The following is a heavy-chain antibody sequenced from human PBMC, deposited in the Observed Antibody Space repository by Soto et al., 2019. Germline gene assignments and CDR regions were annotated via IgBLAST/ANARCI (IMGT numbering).Heavy chain of an antibody. CDR3: AHALLPQYDFDY. CDR1: GFSLSTSGVG. V-gene: IGHV2-5*01. D-gene: IGHD2-15*01. Sequence: SGPTLVNPTQTLTLTCTFSGFSLSTSGVGVGWLRQPPGKALEWLALIYWNDDKRYSPSLKSRLTITKDTSKNQVVLTMTNMDPVDTAPYYCAHALLPQYDFDYWGQGALVTVSS. J-gene: IGHJ4*02. CDR2: IYWNDDK.